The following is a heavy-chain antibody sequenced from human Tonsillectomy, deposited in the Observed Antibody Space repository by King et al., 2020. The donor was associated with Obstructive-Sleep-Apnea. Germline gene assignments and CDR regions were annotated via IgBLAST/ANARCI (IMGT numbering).Heavy chain of an antibody. CDR2: IYYSGST. J-gene: IGHJ4*02. D-gene: IGHD6-19*01. CDR1: GGSISSYY. CDR3: ARLPSGWYYFDY. Sequence: VQLQESGPGLVKPSETLSLTCTVSGGSISSYYWSWIRQPPGKGLEWIGYIYYSGSTNYNPSLNSRVTISVDTSKNQFSLKLSSVPAADTAVYYCARLPSGWYYFDYWGQGTLVTVSS. V-gene: IGHV4-59*01.